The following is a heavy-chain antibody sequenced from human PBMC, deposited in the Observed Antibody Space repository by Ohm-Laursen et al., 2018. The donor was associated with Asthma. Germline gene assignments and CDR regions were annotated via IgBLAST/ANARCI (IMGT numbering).Heavy chain of an antibody. Sequence: SLRLSCAASGFTFSSYGMHWVRQAPGKGLDWDSVIFGSTGTNYADSVKGRFTISRDNSKNTIYLQMNSLRAEDTAVYYCAISLTTPGAFDIWGQGTMITVSS. CDR3: AISLTTPGAFDI. CDR1: GFTFSSYG. D-gene: IGHD1/OR15-1a*01. J-gene: IGHJ3*02. CDR2: IFGSTGT. V-gene: IGHV3-53*01.